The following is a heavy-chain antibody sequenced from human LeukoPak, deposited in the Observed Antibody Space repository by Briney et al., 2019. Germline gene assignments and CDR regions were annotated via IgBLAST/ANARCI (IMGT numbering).Heavy chain of an antibody. Sequence: SETLSLTCSVSGGSISTYYWMWIRQPPGKGPEWIGHISNSGSTYYSPSLSNRVTISLDTSKNQFSLKLRSVTAADTAVYYCARGGASSIPLDYWGRGTLVTVSS. CDR3: ARGGASSIPLDY. D-gene: IGHD1-26*01. V-gene: IGHV4-59*01. CDR1: GGSISTYY. CDR2: ISNSGST. J-gene: IGHJ4*02.